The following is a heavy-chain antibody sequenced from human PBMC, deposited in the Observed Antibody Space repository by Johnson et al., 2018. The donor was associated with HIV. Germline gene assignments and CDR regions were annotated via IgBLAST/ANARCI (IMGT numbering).Heavy chain of an antibody. CDR1: GFTFSSYA. CDR2: ISGSGGST. Sequence: VQLVESGGGLVPPGGSLRLSCAASGFTFSSYAMSWVRQAPGKGLEWVSAISGSGGSTYYADSVKGRFTMSRDNSKNTLYLQMNSLRAEDTAVYYCAKDRLGTGTTGWGAFDIWGQGTMVTVSS. CDR3: AKDRLGTGTTGWGAFDI. J-gene: IGHJ3*02. V-gene: IGHV3-23*04. D-gene: IGHD1-7*01.